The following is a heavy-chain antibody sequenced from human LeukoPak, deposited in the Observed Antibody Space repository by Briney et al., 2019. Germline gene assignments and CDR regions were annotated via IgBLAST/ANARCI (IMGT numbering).Heavy chain of an antibody. J-gene: IGHJ4*02. CDR3: ARDRGGGNYPGAHDY. V-gene: IGHV1-2*02. Sequence: EASVKVSCKASGYTFTGYYMHWVRQAPGQGLEWMGWINPNSGGTNYAQKFQGRVTMTRDTSISAAYMELSRLRSDDTAVYYCARDRGGGNYPGAHDYWGQGTLVTVSS. D-gene: IGHD1-7*01. CDR2: INPNSGGT. CDR1: GYTFTGYY.